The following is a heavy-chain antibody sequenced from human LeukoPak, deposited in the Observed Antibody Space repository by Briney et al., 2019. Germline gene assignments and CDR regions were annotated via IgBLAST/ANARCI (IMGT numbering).Heavy chain of an antibody. CDR1: GGSISSYY. CDR2: IYYSGST. V-gene: IGHV4-59*12. D-gene: IGHD5-12*01. CDR3: AREGRRALYSYFDY. J-gene: IGHJ4*02. Sequence: SETLSLTCTVSGGSISSYYWSWIRQPPGKGLEWIGYIYYSGSTNYNPSLKSRVTMSVDTSRNQFSLKLSPVTAADTAVYYCAREGRRALYSYFDYWGQGTLVTVSS.